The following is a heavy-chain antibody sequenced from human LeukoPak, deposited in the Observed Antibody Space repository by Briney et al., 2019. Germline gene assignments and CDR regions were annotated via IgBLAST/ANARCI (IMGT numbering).Heavy chain of an antibody. CDR1: GFTFSWYW. Sequence: GGSLRLSCAASGFTFSWYWMSWVRQAPGKGLEWVANIKEDGSIKYYVDSVKGRRTISRDNAKSSVYLQVNSLRAEDTALYYCARIGYSSSSIDYWGQGTLVTVSS. D-gene: IGHD6-13*01. J-gene: IGHJ4*02. CDR2: IKEDGSIK. V-gene: IGHV3-7*01. CDR3: ARIGYSSSSIDY.